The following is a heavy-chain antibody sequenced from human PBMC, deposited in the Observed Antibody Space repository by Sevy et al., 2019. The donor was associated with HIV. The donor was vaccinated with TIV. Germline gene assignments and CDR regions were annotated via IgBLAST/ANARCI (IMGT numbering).Heavy chain of an antibody. CDR1: GGSFSGYY. V-gene: IGHV4-34*01. Sequence: SETLSLTCAVYGGSFSGYYWSWIRQPPGKGLEWIGEINHSGSTNYNPPLKSRVTISVDTSKNQFSLKLSSVTAADTAVYYCARGRGGSGSLDYWGQGTLVTVSS. D-gene: IGHD3-10*01. J-gene: IGHJ4*02. CDR3: ARGRGGSGSLDY. CDR2: INHSGST.